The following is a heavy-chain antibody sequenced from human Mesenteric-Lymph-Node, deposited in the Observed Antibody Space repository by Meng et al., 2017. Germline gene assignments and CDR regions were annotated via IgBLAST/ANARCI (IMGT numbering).Heavy chain of an antibody. D-gene: IGHD4-17*01. Sequence: QVQLQETGPGLVKPSRTRSTPCTVFGGSISSGGFYWSWIRQHPGKGLEWIGYIYYSGRTYNNPSLRSRVAISIDTSKNQFSLKLTSGTAADTAVYFCARTNYGDYNWFDPWGQGTLVTVSS. CDR3: ARTNYGDYNWFDP. V-gene: IGHV4-31*03. CDR1: GGSISSGGFY. CDR2: IYYSGRT. J-gene: IGHJ5*02.